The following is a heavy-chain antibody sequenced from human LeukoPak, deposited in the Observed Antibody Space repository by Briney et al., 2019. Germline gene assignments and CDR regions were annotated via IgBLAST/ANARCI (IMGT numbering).Heavy chain of an antibody. CDR1: GFTLSNYA. CDR3: VRKGWVSGAIDY. J-gene: IGHJ4*02. V-gene: IGHV3-64D*06. CDR2: LSADGNSK. D-gene: IGHD6-13*01. Sequence: PGGSLRLSCSASGFTLSNYAMHWVRQSPGKGLEYVSALSADGNSKFYAESVKGRFTTSRDSSSNTLHLQMSSLRPEDTAVYYCVRKGWVSGAIDYWGQGTLVTVSS.